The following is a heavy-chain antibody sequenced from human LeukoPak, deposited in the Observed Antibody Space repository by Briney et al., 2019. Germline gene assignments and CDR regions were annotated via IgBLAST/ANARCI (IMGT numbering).Heavy chain of an antibody. CDR2: IYTSGST. Sequence: SQTLSLTCTVSGGSISSLNYHWTWIRQPAGKGLELIGRIYTSGSTNYSPSFKSRVTISIDTSKNQFSLKLSSVTAADTAVYYCARRNVVVVAATLLNWFDPWGQGTLVTVSS. D-gene: IGHD2-15*01. J-gene: IGHJ5*02. CDR1: GGSISSLNYH. V-gene: IGHV4-61*02. CDR3: ARRNVVVVAATLLNWFDP.